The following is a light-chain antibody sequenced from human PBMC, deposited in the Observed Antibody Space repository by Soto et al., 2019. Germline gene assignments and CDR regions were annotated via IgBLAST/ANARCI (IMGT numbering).Light chain of an antibody. V-gene: IGLV2-14*01. Sequence: QSALTQPASVSGSPGQSITISCTGTSSDVGGYNYVSWYQQHPGKAPKLMIYDVSNRPSGVSNRFSGSKSGNTASLTISGVQAQDEADYHCSSYTSSSTLGVFGTGTKLTVL. CDR1: SSDVGGYNY. J-gene: IGLJ1*01. CDR3: SSYTSSSTLGV. CDR2: DVS.